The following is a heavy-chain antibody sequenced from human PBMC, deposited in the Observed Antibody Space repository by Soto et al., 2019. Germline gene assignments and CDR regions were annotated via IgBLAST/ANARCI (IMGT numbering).Heavy chain of an antibody. CDR3: ARPGYYYGSGSYTYGMHV. D-gene: IGHD3-10*01. Sequence: KGLEWMGRIDPSDSYTNYSPSFQGHVTISADKSISTAYLQWSSLKASDTAMYYCARPGYYYGSGSYTYGMHVWCQGTTVTVSS. J-gene: IGHJ6*02. V-gene: IGHV5-10-1*01. CDR2: IDPSDSYT.